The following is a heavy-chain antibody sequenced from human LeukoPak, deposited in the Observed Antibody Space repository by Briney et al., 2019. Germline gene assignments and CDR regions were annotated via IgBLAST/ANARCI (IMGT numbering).Heavy chain of an antibody. V-gene: IGHV1-69*04. CDR3: ASTMVRGVSLSWFDP. CDR1: GGTFSSYA. D-gene: IGHD3-10*01. Sequence: SVKVSCKASGGTFSSYAISWVRQAPGQGLEWMGRIIPILGIANYAQKFQGRVTITADKSTSTAHMELSSLRSEDTAVYYCASTMVRGVSLSWFDPWGQGTLVTVSS. CDR2: IIPILGIA. J-gene: IGHJ5*02.